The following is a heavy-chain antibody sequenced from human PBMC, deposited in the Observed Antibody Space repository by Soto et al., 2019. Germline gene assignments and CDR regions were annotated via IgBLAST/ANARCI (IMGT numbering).Heavy chain of an antibody. J-gene: IGHJ4*02. Sequence: GGSLRLSCTASGFIFSDYALNWVRQAPGKGLEWVSYIDSSRSPTYYADSVKGRFTISRDSAKNSLYLQMNSLRDEDTALYYCARVGRGYDYFDSWGQGTLVTVSS. CDR2: IDSSRSPT. D-gene: IGHD5-12*01. CDR3: ARVGRGYDYFDS. CDR1: GFIFSDYA. V-gene: IGHV3-48*02.